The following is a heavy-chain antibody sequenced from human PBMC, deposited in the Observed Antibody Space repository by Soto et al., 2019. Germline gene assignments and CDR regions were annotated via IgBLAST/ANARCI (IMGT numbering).Heavy chain of an antibody. D-gene: IGHD6-6*01. CDR2: INHSGST. CDR1: GGSFSAYY. J-gene: IGHJ4*02. CDR3: AKTSRFDS. Sequence: PSETLSLTCAVYGGSFSAYYWSWIRQPPGKGLEWIGEINHSGSTNYNPSLKSRVTMSVDTPKNQFSLKLSSVTAADTAVYYCAKTSRFDSWGQGTLVTVSS. V-gene: IGHV4-34*01.